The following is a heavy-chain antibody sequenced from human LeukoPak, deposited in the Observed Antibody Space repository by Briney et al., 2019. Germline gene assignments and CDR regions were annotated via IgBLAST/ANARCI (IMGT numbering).Heavy chain of an antibody. CDR1: GYTFTSYD. Sequence: ASVKVSCKASGYTFTSYDINWVRQATGQGLEWMGWMNPNSGNTGCAQKFQGRVTMTRNTSISTAYMELSSLRSEDTAVYYCARFYCTNGVCYNFDYWGQGTLVTVSS. V-gene: IGHV1-8*01. CDR3: ARFYCTNGVCYNFDY. CDR2: MNPNSGNT. J-gene: IGHJ4*02. D-gene: IGHD2-8*01.